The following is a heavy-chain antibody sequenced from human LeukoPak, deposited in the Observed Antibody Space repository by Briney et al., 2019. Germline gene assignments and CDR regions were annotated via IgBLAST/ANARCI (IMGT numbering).Heavy chain of an antibody. J-gene: IGHJ5*02. V-gene: IGHV1-18*01. CDR1: GYTFTIYG. CDR3: ARDPTISLWFGALSNWFDP. CDR2: ISAYNGNT. Sequence: ASVKVSCKSSGYTFTIYGISWVRQAPGQGLEWMGCISAYNGNTNYAQKLQGRVTMTTDTSTSTAYMELRSLRSADTAVYYCARDPTISLWFGALSNWFDPWPQGPLVTVSS. D-gene: IGHD3-10*01.